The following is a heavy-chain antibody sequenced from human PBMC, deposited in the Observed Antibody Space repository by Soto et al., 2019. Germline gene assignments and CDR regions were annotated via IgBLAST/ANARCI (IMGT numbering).Heavy chain of an antibody. CDR3: ARSFDFWSGYSFAY. CDR2: IYYSGST. CDR1: GGSISSGGYY. Sequence: SETLSLTCTVSGGSISSGGYYWSWIRQHPGKGLEWIGYIYYSGSTYYNPSLKSRVTISVDTSKNQFSLKLSSVTAADTAVYYCARSFDFWSGYSFAYWGQGTLVTVSS. D-gene: IGHD3-3*01. J-gene: IGHJ4*02. V-gene: IGHV4-31*03.